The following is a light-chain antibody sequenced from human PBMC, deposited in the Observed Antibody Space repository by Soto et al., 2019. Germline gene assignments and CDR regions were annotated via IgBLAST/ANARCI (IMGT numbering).Light chain of an antibody. CDR2: DAS. Sequence: VLTQSPATLSLSPGERATLSCRASQSVTSYLAWYQQRPGQAPRLLINDASRRATGIPDRFSGSGSGADFTLTISSLEPEDFAVYYCQQRSSWPITFGQGTRLEI. CDR3: QQRSSWPIT. CDR1: QSVTSY. J-gene: IGKJ5*01. V-gene: IGKV3-11*01.